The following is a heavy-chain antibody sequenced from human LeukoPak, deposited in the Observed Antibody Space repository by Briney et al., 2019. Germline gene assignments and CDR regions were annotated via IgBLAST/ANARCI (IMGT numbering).Heavy chain of an antibody. D-gene: IGHD2-15*01. CDR2: INQDGSKK. Sequence: GGSLRLSCAASGFTFSSYWISWVRRAPGKGLEWVANINQDGSKKYYVDSVKGRFTISRDNANNSLNLQMNSLRPEDTAVYHCARDARSDCSGDSCYSWFDPWGHGTLVTVSS. V-gene: IGHV3-7*05. J-gene: IGHJ5*02. CDR3: ARDARSDCSGDSCYSWFDP. CDR1: GFTFSSYW.